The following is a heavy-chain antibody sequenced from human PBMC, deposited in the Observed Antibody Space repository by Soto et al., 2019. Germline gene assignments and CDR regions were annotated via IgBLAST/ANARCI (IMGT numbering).Heavy chain of an antibody. V-gene: IGHV1-69*13. CDR1: GGTFGSQG. CDR3: ARGAMANFDY. CDR2: FIAMLGTP. Sequence: SVKVSCKASGGTFGSQGIAWVRQAPGQGLEWMGGFIAMLGTPTYAKKVQGRATISADESLTSSYLELRSLRSEDTGVYFCARGAMANFDYWRQGTVVTVSS. J-gene: IGHJ4*02. D-gene: IGHD5-18*01.